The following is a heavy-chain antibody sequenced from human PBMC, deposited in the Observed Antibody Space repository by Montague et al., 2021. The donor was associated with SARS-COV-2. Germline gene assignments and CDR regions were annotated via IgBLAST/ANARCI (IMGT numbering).Heavy chain of an antibody. CDR2: IYYSGST. J-gene: IGHJ3*02. CDR1: GGSISSSSYY. Sequence: SETLSLTCTVSGGSISSSSYYWGWIRQPPGKGLEWIGSIYYSGSTYYNPSLKSRVTISVDTSKNQLSLKLSSVAAADTAVYYCASPTYYYDSSGSDAFDIWGQGTMVTVSS. V-gene: IGHV4-39*01. CDR3: ASPTYYYDSSGSDAFDI. D-gene: IGHD3-22*01.